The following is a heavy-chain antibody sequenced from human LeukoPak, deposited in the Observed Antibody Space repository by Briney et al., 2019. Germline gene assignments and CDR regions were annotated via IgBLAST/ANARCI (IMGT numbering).Heavy chain of an antibody. J-gene: IGHJ4*02. CDR3: AKVRFGEYFAYFDY. V-gene: IGHV3-7*01. Sequence: PGGSLRLSCTASGFTFSRYWMGWVRQAPGKGLEWVANRNEDGNKKYYVDSVKGRFTISRDNTKKSLYLQMNSLRPEDTAVYYCAKVRFGEYFAYFDYWGQGTLVTVSS. CDR1: GFTFSRYW. CDR2: RNEDGNKK. D-gene: IGHD3-16*01.